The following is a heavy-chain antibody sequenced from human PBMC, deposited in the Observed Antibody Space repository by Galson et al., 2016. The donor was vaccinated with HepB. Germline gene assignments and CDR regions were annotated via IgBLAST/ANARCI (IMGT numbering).Heavy chain of an antibody. Sequence: SLRLSCAGSGFTFSSYAVHWVRQPPGKGLEWVAAISYDGDNEYYADSLKGRYTISRDNSRNTVYLHMSSLRRDDTAVYYCARGSSAVDATEVGLDYWGQGTLGIVSS. CDR2: ISYDGDNE. CDR3: ARGSSAVDATEVGLDY. D-gene: IGHD6-19*01. J-gene: IGHJ4*02. V-gene: IGHV3-30-3*01. CDR1: GFTFSSYA.